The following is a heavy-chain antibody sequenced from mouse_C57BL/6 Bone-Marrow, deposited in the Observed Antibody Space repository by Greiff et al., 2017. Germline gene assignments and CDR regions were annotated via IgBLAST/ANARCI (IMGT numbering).Heavy chain of an antibody. CDR3: ARTPLIYDSGSSPLDY. CDR2: ILPGSGST. V-gene: IGHV1-9*01. CDR1: GYTFTGYW. D-gene: IGHD1-1*01. Sequence: QVQLKQSGAELMKPGASVKLSCKATGYTFTGYWIEWVKQRPGHGLEWIGEILPGSGSTNYNEKFKGKATFTADTSSNTAYMQLSSLTTEDSAIYYGARTPLIYDSGSSPLDYWGQGTTLTVSA. J-gene: IGHJ2*01.